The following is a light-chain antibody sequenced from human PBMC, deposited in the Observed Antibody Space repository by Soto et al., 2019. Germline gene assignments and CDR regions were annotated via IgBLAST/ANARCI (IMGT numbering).Light chain of an antibody. Sequence: SYELTQPPSVSVAPGQTARITCGGNNIESKSVHWYQQRPGQAPVLVIYVDSDRPSGIPDRFSASTSGNTAALTISRVEAGDEADYYCQVWDTISDHDAFGSGTKVTVL. CDR3: QVWDTISDHDA. CDR1: NIESKS. CDR2: VDS. V-gene: IGLV3-21*02. J-gene: IGLJ1*01.